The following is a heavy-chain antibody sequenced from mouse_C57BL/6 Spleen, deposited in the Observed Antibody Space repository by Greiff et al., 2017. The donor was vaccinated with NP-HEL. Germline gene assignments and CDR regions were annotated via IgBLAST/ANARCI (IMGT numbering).Heavy chain of an antibody. J-gene: IGHJ1*03. Sequence: EVKLVESGGGLVKPGGSLKLSCAASGFTFSSYAMSWVRQTPEKRLVWVATISDGGSYTYYPDNVKGRFTISRDNAKNNLYLQMSHLKSEDTAMYFCAREGVYYYGSSHWYFDVWGTGTTVTVSS. CDR2: ISDGGSYT. V-gene: IGHV5-4*01. CDR1: GFTFSSYA. CDR3: AREGVYYYGSSHWYFDV. D-gene: IGHD1-1*01.